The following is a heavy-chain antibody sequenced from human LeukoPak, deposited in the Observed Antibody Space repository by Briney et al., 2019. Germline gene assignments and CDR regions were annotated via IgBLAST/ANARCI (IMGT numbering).Heavy chain of an antibody. CDR3: ARGVEYSSSPNFDY. J-gene: IGHJ4*02. Sequence: SQTLSLTCAISGDSVSSNSAAWNWIRQSPSRGLEWLGRTYYRSKWYNDYAVSVKSRITINPDTSKNQFSLKLSSVTAADTAVYYCARGVEYSSSPNFDYWGQGTLVTVSS. V-gene: IGHV6-1*01. CDR1: GDSVSSNSAA. CDR2: TYYRSKWYN. D-gene: IGHD6-13*01.